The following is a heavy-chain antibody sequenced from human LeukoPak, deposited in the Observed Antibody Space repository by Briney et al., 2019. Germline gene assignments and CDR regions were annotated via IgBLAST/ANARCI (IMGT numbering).Heavy chain of an antibody. Sequence: PAGSLRLSCAASGFTFSSYRMSWVRQAPGKGLEWVANIKQDGGEKYYVDSVKGRFTISRDNAKNSLYLQMNSLRPEDTAVYYCAGRGDGNLYYFDHWGQGTLVTASS. D-gene: IGHD5-24*01. J-gene: IGHJ4*02. CDR3: AGRGDGNLYYFDH. CDR1: GFTFSSYR. V-gene: IGHV3-7*04. CDR2: IKQDGGEK.